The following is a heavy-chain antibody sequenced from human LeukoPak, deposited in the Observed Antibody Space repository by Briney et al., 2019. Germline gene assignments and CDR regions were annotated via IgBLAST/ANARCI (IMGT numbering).Heavy chain of an antibody. Sequence: PSETLSLTCGVSGGSYSGFFWTWIRQSPGRGLEWIGEINRRGTTYYNPSLESRLAISLDTSRNQFFLSLTSVTAADTAVYFCARGGTTYFSGSGTHPWGQGTLVTVSS. CDR2: INRRGTT. J-gene: IGHJ5*02. CDR1: GGSYSGFF. D-gene: IGHD3-10*01. V-gene: IGHV4-34*01. CDR3: ARGGTTYFSGSGTHP.